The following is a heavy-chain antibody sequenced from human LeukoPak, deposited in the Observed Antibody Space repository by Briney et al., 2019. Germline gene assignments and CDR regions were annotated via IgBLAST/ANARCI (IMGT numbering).Heavy chain of an antibody. V-gene: IGHV3-48*01. D-gene: IGHD6-19*01. CDR1: GFTYITYW. CDR2: ISSSSSTI. Sequence: GGSLRLSCAASGFTYITYWMNWVRQAPGKGLEWVSYISSSSSTIYYADSVKGRFTISRDNAKNSLYLQMNSLRAEDTAVYYCARGQQWLVQYYYYGMDVWGQGTTVTVSS. J-gene: IGHJ6*02. CDR3: ARGQQWLVQYYYYGMDV.